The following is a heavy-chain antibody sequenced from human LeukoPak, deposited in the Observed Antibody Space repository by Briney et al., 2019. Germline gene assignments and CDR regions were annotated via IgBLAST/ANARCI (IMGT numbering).Heavy chain of an antibody. D-gene: IGHD3-3*01. V-gene: IGHV1-46*01. CDR2: INPSGGST. J-gene: IGHJ5*02. Sequence: ASVKVSCKASGYTFTSYYMHWVRQAPGQGLEWMGIINPSGGSTSYAQKFQGRVTTTRDTSTSTVYMELSSLRSEDTAVYYCARTGYYDFWSGYSRFDPWGQGTLVTVSS. CDR1: GYTFTSYY. CDR3: ARTGYYDFWSGYSRFDP.